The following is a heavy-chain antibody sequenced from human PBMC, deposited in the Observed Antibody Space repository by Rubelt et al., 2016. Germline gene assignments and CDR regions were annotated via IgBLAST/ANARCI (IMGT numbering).Heavy chain of an antibody. CDR1: GFTFSNAW. D-gene: IGHD2-2*02. CDR2: IKGDGSEK. V-gene: IGHV3-7*01. J-gene: IGHJ5*01. Sequence: EVLLVESGGGLVKPGGSLRLSCAASGFTFSNAWMTWIRQAPGKGLGWVANIKGDGSEKYYVDSVKGRFSISRDNPKNTLYLQMNSLRAEDTAVDYCVRATLYGDSWGQGNLVTVSS. CDR3: VRATLYGDS.